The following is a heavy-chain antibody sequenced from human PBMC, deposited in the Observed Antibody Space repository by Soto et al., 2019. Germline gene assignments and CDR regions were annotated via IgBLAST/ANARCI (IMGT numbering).Heavy chain of an antibody. D-gene: IGHD3-16*02. CDR3: ARDRGAVWGSDRPYWYFDL. Sequence: QVQLVQSGAEVKKPGSSVKVSCKASGGTFSSYAISWVRQAPGQGLEWMGGIIPIFGTANYAQKFQGRVTITADEDTSTADMELSSLRSEDTAVYYCARDRGAVWGSDRPYWYFDLWGRGTLVTVSS. CDR2: IIPIFGTA. CDR1: GGTFSSYA. V-gene: IGHV1-69*12. J-gene: IGHJ2*01.